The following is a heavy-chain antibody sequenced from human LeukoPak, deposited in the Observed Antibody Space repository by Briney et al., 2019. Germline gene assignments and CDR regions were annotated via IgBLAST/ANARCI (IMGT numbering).Heavy chain of an antibody. D-gene: IGHD3-22*01. Sequence: GGSLRLSCAASGFTFSDYYMSWIRQAPGKGLEWVSYISSSSSYTNYADSVKGRFTISRDNAKNSLYLQMNSLRAEDTAVYYCARSYYYDSSGYYYWGQGTLVTVSS. CDR2: ISSSSSYT. J-gene: IGHJ4*02. V-gene: IGHV3-11*06. CDR1: GFTFSDYY. CDR3: ARSYYYDSSGYYY.